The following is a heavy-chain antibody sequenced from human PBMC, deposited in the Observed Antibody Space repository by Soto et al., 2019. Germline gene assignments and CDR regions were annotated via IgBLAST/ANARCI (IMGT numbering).Heavy chain of an antibody. CDR2: IYYSENT. CDR3: ARHGQYCSGGSCYSGLYNWFDP. J-gene: IGHJ5*02. CDR1: GVSISSGDYY. D-gene: IGHD2-15*01. Sequence: PSETLSLTCTVSGVSISSGDYYWSWIRQPPGKGLEWIGYIYYSENTYSNPSLKSRVAISGDTSKNQFSLKLSSVTAADTAVYYCARHGQYCSGGSCYSGLYNWFDPWGQGTLVTVSS. V-gene: IGHV4-30-4*01.